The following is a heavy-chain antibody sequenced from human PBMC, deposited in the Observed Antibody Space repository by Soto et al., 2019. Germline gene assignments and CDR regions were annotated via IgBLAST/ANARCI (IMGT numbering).Heavy chain of an antibody. D-gene: IGHD4-17*01. V-gene: IGHV4-59*01. CDR2: IYYSGST. Sequence: QVQLQESGPGLVKPSETLSLTCTVSGGSISSYYWSWIRQPPGRGLEWIGYIYYSGSTNYNPSLKSRVTISVDTSKNQFSLKLSSVTAADTAVYYCAGGAPDYGDYEEHAFDIWGQGTMVTVSS. J-gene: IGHJ3*02. CDR3: AGGAPDYGDYEEHAFDI. CDR1: GGSISSYY.